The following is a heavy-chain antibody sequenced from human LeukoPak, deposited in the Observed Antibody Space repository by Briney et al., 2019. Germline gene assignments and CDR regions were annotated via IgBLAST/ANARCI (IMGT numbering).Heavy chain of an antibody. CDR2: INPNSGGT. D-gene: IGHD3-9*01. V-gene: IGHV1-2*02. CDR1: GYTFTGYY. Sequence: ASVKVSCKASGYTFTGYYMHWVRQAPGQGLEWMGWINPNSGGTNYAQKFQGRVTMTRDTSISTAYMELSRLRSEDTAVYYCARGWDVLRYFDWLSRASGDAFDIWGQGTMVTVSS. J-gene: IGHJ3*02. CDR3: ARGWDVLRYFDWLSRASGDAFDI.